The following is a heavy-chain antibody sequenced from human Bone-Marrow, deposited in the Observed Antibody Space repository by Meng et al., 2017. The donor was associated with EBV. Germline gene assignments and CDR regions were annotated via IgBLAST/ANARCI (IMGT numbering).Heavy chain of an antibody. V-gene: IGHV4-34*01. CDR1: GGSFSGYY. CDR3: ARRGDYGDTRVSDY. Sequence: QGQLQHGGAGLLKPSETLSLTCAVYGGSFSGYYWSWIRQPPGKGLEWIGEINHSGSTNYNPSLKSRVTISVDTSKNQFSLKLSSVTAADTAVYYCARRGDYGDTRVSDYWGQGTLVTVSS. J-gene: IGHJ4*02. D-gene: IGHD4-17*01. CDR2: INHSGST.